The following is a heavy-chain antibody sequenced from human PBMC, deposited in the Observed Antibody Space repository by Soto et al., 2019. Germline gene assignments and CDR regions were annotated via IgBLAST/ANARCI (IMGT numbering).Heavy chain of an antibody. D-gene: IGHD6-13*01. V-gene: IGHV3-23*01. CDR3: AKEILGISSWYFDY. J-gene: IGHJ4*02. CDR1: GFTFSSYA. Sequence: EVQVLESGGGLVQPGESLRLSCAASGFTFSSYAMSWVRQAPGKGLEWVSAINSGGGTYYADSVKGRFTISRDNSKSTLYLQMNSLRAEDTALYYCAKEILGISSWYFDYWGQGTLVTVSS. CDR2: INSGGGT.